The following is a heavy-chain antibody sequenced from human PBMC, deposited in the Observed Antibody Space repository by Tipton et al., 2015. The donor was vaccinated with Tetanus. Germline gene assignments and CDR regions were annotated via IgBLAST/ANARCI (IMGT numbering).Heavy chain of an antibody. Sequence: TLSLTCAVYGASFSDYYWSWIRQAPGKGLEWIGYIYYSGTTYYNPSLRNRLTVSRDTPKNQFSLKLTSLTVADTAVYYCARGGSYSYGPRGFDLWGRGTLVTVSS. J-gene: IGHJ2*01. CDR3: ARGGSYSYGPRGFDL. CDR1: GASFSDYY. D-gene: IGHD5-18*01. CDR2: IYYSGTT. V-gene: IGHV4-34*01.